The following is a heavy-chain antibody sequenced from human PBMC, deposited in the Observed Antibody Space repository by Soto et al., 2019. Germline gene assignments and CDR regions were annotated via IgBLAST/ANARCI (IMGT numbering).Heavy chain of an antibody. V-gene: IGHV1-24*01. CDR1: GYTLTELS. CDR2: FDPEDVET. D-gene: IGHD1-26*01. Sequence: ASVKVSCKVSGYTLTELSMHWVRQAPGKGLEWMGGFDPEDVETIDAQKFQGRVTMTEDTSTDTAYMELSSLRSEDTAVYYCARWGHSGSYYSFDCWVQGTLVTVSS. CDR3: ARWGHSGSYYSFDC. J-gene: IGHJ4*02.